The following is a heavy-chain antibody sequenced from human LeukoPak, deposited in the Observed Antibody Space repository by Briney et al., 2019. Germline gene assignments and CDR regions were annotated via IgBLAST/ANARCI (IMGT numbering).Heavy chain of an antibody. Sequence: SETLSLTCTVAGGSISSYYGSWIRQPPGKGLEWIGDIYYSGSTNYNPSLKSRVTISVDTSKNQFSLKLSSVTAADTAVYYCARHGYSSGSLAWFDHWGQGTQVTVSS. V-gene: IGHV4-59*01. CDR3: ARHGYSSGSLAWFDH. CDR1: GGSISSYY. CDR2: IYYSGST. D-gene: IGHD6-19*01. J-gene: IGHJ5*02.